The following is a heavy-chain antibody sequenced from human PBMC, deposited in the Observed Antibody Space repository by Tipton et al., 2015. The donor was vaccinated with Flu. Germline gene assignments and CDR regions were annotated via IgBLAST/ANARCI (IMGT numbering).Heavy chain of an antibody. D-gene: IGHD6-25*01. V-gene: IGHV4-4*07. CDR3: ARVRSALGGMDV. Sequence: TLSLTCSVSGGSISSYYWSWIRQPAGKGLEWIGRIYSSGTTNYNPSLKSRVTMSVDTSKNQFPLKLSSVTAADTAVYYCARVRSALGGMDVWGQGTTVTVSS. CDR1: GGSISSYY. J-gene: IGHJ6*02. CDR2: IYSSGTT.